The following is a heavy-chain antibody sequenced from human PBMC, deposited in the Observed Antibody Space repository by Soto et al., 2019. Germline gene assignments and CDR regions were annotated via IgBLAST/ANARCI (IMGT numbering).Heavy chain of an antibody. J-gene: IGHJ4*02. D-gene: IGHD6-19*01. Sequence: ASVNVSCKVSVYTLTELSMHWVRQAPGKGLEWMGGFDPEDGETIYAQKFQGRVTITRDTSASTAYMELSSLTSEDTAVYYCARDSHGCDYWGQGTLVTVPS. V-gene: IGHV1-24*01. CDR1: VYTLTELS. CDR2: FDPEDGET. CDR3: ARDSHGCDY.